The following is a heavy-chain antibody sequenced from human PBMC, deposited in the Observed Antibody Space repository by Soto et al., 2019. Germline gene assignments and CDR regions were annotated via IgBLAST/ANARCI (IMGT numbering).Heavy chain of an antibody. J-gene: IGHJ4*02. V-gene: IGHV3-30-3*01. CDR3: AREDIVVVPAAIFDY. CDR2: ISYDGSNK. CDR1: GXTFSSYS. D-gene: IGHD2-2*02. Sequence: GSLRLSCAASGXTFSSYSMHWVRQAPGKGMEWVAVISYDGSNKYYADSVKGRFTISIDNSKNTLYLQMNSMRAEDTAVYYCAREDIVVVPAAIFDYWGQGTLGTVS.